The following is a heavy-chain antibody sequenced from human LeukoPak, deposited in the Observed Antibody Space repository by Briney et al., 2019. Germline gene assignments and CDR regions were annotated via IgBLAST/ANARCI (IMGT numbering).Heavy chain of an antibody. Sequence: SETLSLTCTVSGGSISTFYWSWIGQAPGKGLEYIGYIYYSGSTNYNPSLESRVTLSVDTSQNQFSLILSSVTAADTAVYYCARGPTSYYFESWGQGTLVTVSS. CDR1: GGSISTFY. CDR3: ARGPTSYYFES. J-gene: IGHJ4*02. CDR2: IYYSGST. D-gene: IGHD2-15*01. V-gene: IGHV4-59*01.